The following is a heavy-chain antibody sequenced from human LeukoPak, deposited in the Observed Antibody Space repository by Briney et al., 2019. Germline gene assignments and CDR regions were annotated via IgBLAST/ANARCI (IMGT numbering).Heavy chain of an antibody. V-gene: IGHV1-46*01. D-gene: IGHD2-2*01. CDR3: ARGTRDCSSASCYNY. Sequence: ASVKVSCKASGYTFTSYYKHWVRQAPGQGLEWMGIINPSGGSTSYAQKFQGRVTMTRDTSTSTVYMELYSLKSEDTAVYYCARGTRDCSSASCYNYWGQGTLVTVSS. CDR1: GYTFTSYY. J-gene: IGHJ4*02. CDR2: INPSGGST.